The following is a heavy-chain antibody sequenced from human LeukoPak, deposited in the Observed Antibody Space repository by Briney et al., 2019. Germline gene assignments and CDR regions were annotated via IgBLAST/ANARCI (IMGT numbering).Heavy chain of an antibody. CDR3: AKDLPGITMIVVVMDY. D-gene: IGHD3-22*01. CDR1: GFTFSSYA. Sequence: GRSLRLSCAASGFTFSSYAMSWVRQAPGKGLEWVSAISGSGGSTYYADSVKGRFTISRDNSKNTLYLQMNSLRAEDTAVYYCAKDLPGITMIVVVMDYWGQGTLVTVSS. J-gene: IGHJ4*02. V-gene: IGHV3-23*01. CDR2: ISGSGGST.